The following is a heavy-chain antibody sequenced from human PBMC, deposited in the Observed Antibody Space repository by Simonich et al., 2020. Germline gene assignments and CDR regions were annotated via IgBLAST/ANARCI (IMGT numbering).Heavy chain of an antibody. CDR2: IKQDGSGK. CDR1: GFTFSSYW. Sequence: EVQLVESGGGLVQPGGSLRLSCAASGFTFSSYWMSWVRQAQGKGLAWRANIKQDGSGKYYVDSVKGRFTISRDNAKNSLYLQMNSLRAEDTAVYYCARDREVYGSGSYYNYWGQGTLVTVSS. J-gene: IGHJ4*02. D-gene: IGHD3-10*01. CDR3: ARDREVYGSGSYYNY. V-gene: IGHV3-7*01.